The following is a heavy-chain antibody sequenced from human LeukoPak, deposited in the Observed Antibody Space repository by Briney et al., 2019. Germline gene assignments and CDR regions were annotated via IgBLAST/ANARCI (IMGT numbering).Heavy chain of an antibody. D-gene: IGHD3-10*01. V-gene: IGHV6-1*01. J-gene: IGHJ4*02. CDR3: ARGSVVRGVIITPLDY. Sequence: SQTLSLTCAISGDSVSSNSAAWNWIRQSPSRGLEWLGRTYYRSKWYNDYAVSVKSRITIKPDTSKNQFSLQLNSVTPEDTAVYYCARGSVVRGVIITPLDYWGQGTLVTVSS. CDR1: GDSVSSNSAA. CDR2: TYYRSKWYN.